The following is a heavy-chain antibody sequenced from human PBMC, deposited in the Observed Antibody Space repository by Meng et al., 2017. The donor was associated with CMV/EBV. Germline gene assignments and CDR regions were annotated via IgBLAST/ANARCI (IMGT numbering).Heavy chain of an antibody. CDR3: ARGGIRYPYYYGMDV. D-gene: IGHD3-9*01. CDR1: GYTFTSYG. CDR2: ISAYNGNT. J-gene: IGHJ6*02. V-gene: IGHV1-18*01. Sequence: ASVKVSCKASGYTFTSYGISWVRQAPGQGLEWMGWISAYNGNTNYAQKLQGRVTMTTDTSTSTAYTELRSLRSDDTAVYYCARGGIRYPYYYGMDVWGQGTTVTVSS.